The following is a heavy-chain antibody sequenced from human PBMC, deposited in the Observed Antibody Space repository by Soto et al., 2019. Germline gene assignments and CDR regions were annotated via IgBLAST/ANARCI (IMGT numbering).Heavy chain of an antibody. J-gene: IGHJ6*02. CDR1: GFTFRSYG. D-gene: IGHD1-26*01. CDR2: ISYDGSNK. Sequence: PGGSLIRSCAASGFTFRSYGMHWVRHVPGKGLAWVAVISYDGSNKYYADSVKGRFTISRDNSKNTLYLQMNSLRDEDTAVYYCARVRGFYSGSERGGLGMDVWGQGTTVTVSS. V-gene: IGHV3-30*03. CDR3: ARVRGFYSGSERGGLGMDV.